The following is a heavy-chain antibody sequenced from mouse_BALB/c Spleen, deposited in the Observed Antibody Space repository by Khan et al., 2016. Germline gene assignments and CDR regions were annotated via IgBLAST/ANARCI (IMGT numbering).Heavy chain of an antibody. Sequence: QVQLKESGPGLVAPSQSLSITCTVSGFSLTGYGVNWVRQPPGKGLEWLGMIWGDGSTDYNSALKSRLSISTDNSKSQVCLKMNSLQSDDTVRYYCARDYYGSSYAMDYWGQGTSVTVSS. J-gene: IGHJ4*01. V-gene: IGHV2-6-7*01. CDR1: GFSLTGYG. D-gene: IGHD1-1*01. CDR3: ARDYYGSSYAMDY. CDR2: IWGDGST.